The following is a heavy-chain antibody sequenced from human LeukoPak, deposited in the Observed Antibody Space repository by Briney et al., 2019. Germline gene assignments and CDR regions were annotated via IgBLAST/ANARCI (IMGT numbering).Heavy chain of an antibody. CDR1: GFTFSSYS. CDR2: ISSSSSYI. V-gene: IGHV3-21*01. CDR3: ARGPGGYCSGGSCFWFDP. J-gene: IGHJ5*02. Sequence: GGSLRLSCAASGFTFSSYSMNWVRQAPGKGLEWVSSISSSSSYIYYADSVKGRFTISRDNAKNSLYLQTNSLRAEDTAVYYCARGPGGYCSGGSCFWFDPWGQGTLVTVSS. D-gene: IGHD2-15*01.